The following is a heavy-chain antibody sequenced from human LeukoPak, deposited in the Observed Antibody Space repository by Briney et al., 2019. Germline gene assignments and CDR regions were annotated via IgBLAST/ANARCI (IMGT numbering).Heavy chain of an antibody. J-gene: IGHJ3*02. CDR2: ISWNSGSI. V-gene: IGHV3-9*03. D-gene: IGHD6-19*01. Sequence: PGRSLRLSCAASGFTFDDYAMHWVRQAPGKGLEWVSGISWNSGSIGYADSVKGRFTISRDNAKNSLYLQMNSLRAEDMALYYCAKDINRSRQWLVGAFDIWGQGTMVTVSS. CDR1: GFTFDDYA. CDR3: AKDINRSRQWLVGAFDI.